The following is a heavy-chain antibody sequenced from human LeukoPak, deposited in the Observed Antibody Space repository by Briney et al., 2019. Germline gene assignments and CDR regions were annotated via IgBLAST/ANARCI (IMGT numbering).Heavy chain of an antibody. CDR3: ARVGVPAAMLVGDYYYYGMDV. D-gene: IGHD2-2*01. J-gene: IGHJ6*04. CDR1: GYTFTSYG. Sequence: GASVKVSCKASGYTFTSYGISWVRQAPGQGLEWMGWISAYNGNTNYAQKLQGRVTMTTDTSTSTAYMELRSLRPDDTAVYYCARVGVPAAMLVGDYYYYGMDVWGKGTTVTVSS. CDR2: ISAYNGNT. V-gene: IGHV1-18*04.